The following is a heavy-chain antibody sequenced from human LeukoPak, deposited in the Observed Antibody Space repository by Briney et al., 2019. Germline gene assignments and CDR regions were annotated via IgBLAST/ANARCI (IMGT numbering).Heavy chain of an antibody. J-gene: IGHJ4*02. CDR2: INTDGKTT. CDR3: ARDYPPY. V-gene: IGHV3-74*01. Sequence: PGGSLRLSCAASGFTFSSSWMHWVRQAPGKGLVWVSRINTDGKTTTYADSVEGRFTISRDNTKNTLYLQMNSLSAEDTALYYCARDYPPYWGQGTLVTVSA. CDR1: GFTFSSSW.